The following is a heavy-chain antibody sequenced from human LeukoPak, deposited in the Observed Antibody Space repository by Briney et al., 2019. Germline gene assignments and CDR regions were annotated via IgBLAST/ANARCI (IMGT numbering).Heavy chain of an antibody. CDR2: IYYSGST. V-gene: IGHV4-39*01. D-gene: IGHD3-3*01. CDR1: GGSISSSSYY. Sequence: SETLSLTCTVSGGSISSSSYYWGWLRQPPGKGLEWIGSIYYSGSTYYNPSLKSRVTISVDTSKNQFSLKLSSVTAADTAVYYCARLSYYDFWSGYYVYWDYWGQGTLVTVSS. J-gene: IGHJ4*02. CDR3: ARLSYYDFWSGYYVYWDY.